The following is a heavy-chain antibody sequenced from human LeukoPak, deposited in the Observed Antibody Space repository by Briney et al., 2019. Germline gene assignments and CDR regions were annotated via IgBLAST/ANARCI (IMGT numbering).Heavy chain of an antibody. V-gene: IGHV3-23*01. J-gene: IGHJ4*02. CDR2: ITGSGGST. Sequence: GGTLRLSCAASGFTFSNYGLSWVRQAPGKGLEWFSGITGSGGSTYYADSVKGRFTIPRANSKNTLYLQMNSLSATDRAVYYCAKVATWNDVYADYWGQGTLVTVSS. CDR3: AKVATWNDVYADY. D-gene: IGHD1-1*01. CDR1: GFTFSNYG.